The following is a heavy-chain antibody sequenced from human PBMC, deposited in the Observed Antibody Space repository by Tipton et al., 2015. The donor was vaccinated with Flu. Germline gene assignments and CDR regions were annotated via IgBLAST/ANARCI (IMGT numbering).Heavy chain of an antibody. V-gene: IGHV4-59*01. D-gene: IGHD1-26*01. CDR1: GGSISSYY. CDR2: IYYSGST. Sequence: LSLTCTVSGGSISSYYWSWIRQPPGKGLEWIGYIYYSGSTNYNPSLKSRVTISVDTSKNQFSLKLSSVTAADTAVYYCATSISGSPDAFDIWGQGTMVTVSS. J-gene: IGHJ3*02. CDR3: ATSISGSPDAFDI.